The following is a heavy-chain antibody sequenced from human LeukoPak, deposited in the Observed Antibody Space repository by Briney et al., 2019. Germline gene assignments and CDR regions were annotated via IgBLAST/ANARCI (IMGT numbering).Heavy chain of an antibody. CDR3: ARDQIGSWPRGDDY. CDR1: GGTFSSYA. V-gene: IGHV1-69*04. J-gene: IGHJ4*02. CDR2: IIPILGIA. D-gene: IGHD6-13*01. Sequence: SVKVSCKASGGTFSSYAISWVRQAPGQGLEWMGRIIPILGIANYAQKFQGRVTITADKSTSTAYMELSSLRSEDTAVYYCARDQIGSWPRGDDYWGQGTLVTVSS.